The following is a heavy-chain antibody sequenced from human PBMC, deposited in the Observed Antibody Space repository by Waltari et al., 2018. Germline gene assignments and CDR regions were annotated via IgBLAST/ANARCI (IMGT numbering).Heavy chain of an antibody. CDR2: INYDGSQK. CDR3: AKSRGFEY. J-gene: IGHJ4*02. V-gene: IGHV3-7*01. D-gene: IGHD2-2*01. CDR1: GCTFSRYW. Sequence: EVQLVESGGGLVQPGGSLRLSCGAYGCTFSRYWMSWVRQTPGKGLQWVANINYDGSQKYYVDSVKGRFTISRDNARNSVYLQMNSLRVEDTAVYYCAKSRGFEYWGQGALITVSS.